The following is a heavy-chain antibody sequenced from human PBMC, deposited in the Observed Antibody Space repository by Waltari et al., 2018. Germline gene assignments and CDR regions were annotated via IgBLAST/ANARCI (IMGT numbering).Heavy chain of an antibody. CDR1: RASSSSDS. D-gene: IGHD3-16*01. Sequence: VELVQSGAVVKKPGSSVKVCCKASRASSSSDSISWVRKATGQGLEWRGGKGGMCPIFVNGRSAQKFEGNFMKAADKSTRDDYKKLGCLRFEDTTVYYCAMDPCASEYVRQENWFDAWGQGTLVTVSS. J-gene: IGHJ5*02. CDR2: MCPIFVNG. CDR3: AMDPCASEYVRQENWFDA. V-gene: IGHV1-69*10.